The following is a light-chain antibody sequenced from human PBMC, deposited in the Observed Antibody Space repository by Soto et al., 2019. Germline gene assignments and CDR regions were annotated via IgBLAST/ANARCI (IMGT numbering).Light chain of an antibody. Sequence: EIVLTQSPGTLSLSPGERATLSCRASQSVSRSYLAWYQQKPGQAPRLLIYGASSRATGIPDRFSGSGSGTEFTLTISSLQSEDFAVYYCQQYYDWWTFGQGTKVDIK. J-gene: IGKJ1*01. CDR1: QSVSRSY. CDR3: QQYYDWWT. CDR2: GAS. V-gene: IGKV3-20*01.